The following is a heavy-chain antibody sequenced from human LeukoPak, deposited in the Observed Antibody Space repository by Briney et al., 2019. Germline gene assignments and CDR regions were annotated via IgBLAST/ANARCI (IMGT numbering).Heavy chain of an antibody. CDR2: IIPIFGIA. J-gene: IGHJ4*02. CDR3: ARELRGRWFGESLDY. Sequence: GSSVKVSCKASGGTFISYAISWVRHAPGQGLEWMGRIIPIFGIAHYAQKFQGRVTITADKSTSTAYMELSSLRSEDTAVYDCARELRGRWFGESLDYWGQGTMVSVSS. D-gene: IGHD3-10*01. CDR1: GGTFISYA. V-gene: IGHV1-69*04.